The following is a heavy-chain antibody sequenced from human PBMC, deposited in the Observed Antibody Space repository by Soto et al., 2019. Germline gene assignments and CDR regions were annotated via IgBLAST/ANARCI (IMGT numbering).Heavy chain of an antibody. J-gene: IGHJ4*02. Sequence: QVQLVESGGGLAKPGGSLRLSCVVSGFTFSVEYTSWIRQAPGKGLEWISYISRGVPYMFYADSVRGRFTIARDNARDSLYLQMDNLRTDGTAVYYCASSRGMGPVAHFDYWGQRVLVTVSS. D-gene: IGHD2-15*01. CDR2: ISRGVPYM. V-gene: IGHV3-11*01. CDR1: GFTFSVEY. CDR3: ASSRGMGPVAHFDY.